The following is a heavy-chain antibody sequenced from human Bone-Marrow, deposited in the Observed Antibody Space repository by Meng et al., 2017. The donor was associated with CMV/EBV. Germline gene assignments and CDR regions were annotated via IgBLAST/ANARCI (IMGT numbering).Heavy chain of an antibody. D-gene: IGHD1-26*01. CDR3: ARQLGRVGDATLDY. CDR2: ISHRAINK. CDR1: GFTFSSYS. Sequence: GGSLRLSCAASGFTFSSYSMHWVRQAPGKGLEWVAVISHRAINKDYADSVKGRFTISRDDSKNTLYLQMNSLRGEDTAVYYCARQLGRVGDATLDYWGQGTRVTVSS. J-gene: IGHJ4*02. V-gene: IGHV3-30*04.